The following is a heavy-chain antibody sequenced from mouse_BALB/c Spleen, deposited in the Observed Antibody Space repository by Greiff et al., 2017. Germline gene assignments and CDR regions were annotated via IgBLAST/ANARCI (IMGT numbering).Heavy chain of an antibody. CDR2: INPSSGYT. Sequence: QVQLQQSGAELARPGASVKMSCKASGYTFTSYTMHWVKQRPGQGLEWIGYINPSSGYTNYNQKFKDKATLTADKSSSTAYMQLSSLTSEDSAVYYCASIGYGNYAYFDVWGAGTTVTVSS. CDR3: ASIGYGNYAYFDV. D-gene: IGHD2-1*01. CDR1: GYTFTSYT. V-gene: IGHV1-4*01. J-gene: IGHJ1*01.